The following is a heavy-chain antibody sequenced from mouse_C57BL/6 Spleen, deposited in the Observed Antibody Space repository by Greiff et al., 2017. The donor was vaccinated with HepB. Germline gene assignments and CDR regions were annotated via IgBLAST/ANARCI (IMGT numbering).Heavy chain of an antibody. CDR3: ASGLRPY. Sequence: QVQLQQSGPELVKPGASVKISCKASGYAFSSSWMNWVKQRPGKGLEWIGRIYPGDGDTNYNGKFKGKATLTADKSSSTAYTQLSSLTSEDSAVYFCASGLRPYWGQGTLVTVSA. CDR1: GYAFSSSW. D-gene: IGHD1-2*01. V-gene: IGHV1-82*01. CDR2: IYPGDGDT. J-gene: IGHJ3*01.